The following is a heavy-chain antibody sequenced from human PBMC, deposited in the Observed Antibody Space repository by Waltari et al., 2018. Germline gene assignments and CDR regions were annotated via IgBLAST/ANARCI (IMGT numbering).Heavy chain of an antibody. CDR2: IIPIFGTA. V-gene: IGHV1-69*13. J-gene: IGHJ4*02. CDR3: ARRWLQLGYYFDY. D-gene: IGHD5-12*01. CDR1: GGPFSSYA. Sequence: QVQLVQSGAEVKKPGSSVKVSCKASGGPFSSYATSWVRQAPGQGLEWMGGIIPIFGTANYAQKFQGRVTITADESTSTAYMELSSLRSEDTAVYYCARRWLQLGYYFDYWGQGTLVTVSS.